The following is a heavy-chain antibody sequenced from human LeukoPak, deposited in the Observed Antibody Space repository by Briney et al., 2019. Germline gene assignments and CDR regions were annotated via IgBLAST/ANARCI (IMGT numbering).Heavy chain of an antibody. CDR2: IYPGDSDT. V-gene: IGHV5-51*01. D-gene: IGHD6-19*01. J-gene: IGHJ4*02. CDR3: ATFDGDTIAVAEYYFDN. CDR1: GYSFTSYW. Sequence: GESLKISCKGSGYSFTSYWIGWVRQMPGKGLEWMGIIYPGDSDTRYSPSFQGQVTISADKSISTAYLQWSSLKASDTAMYYCATFDGDTIAVAEYYFDNWGQGTLVTVSS.